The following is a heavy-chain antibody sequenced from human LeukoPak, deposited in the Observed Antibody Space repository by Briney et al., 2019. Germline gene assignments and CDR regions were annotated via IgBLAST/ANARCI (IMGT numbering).Heavy chain of an antibody. CDR3: ATALQLAPGS. CDR1: GFTFSSYG. D-gene: IGHD6-6*01. V-gene: IGHV3-30*03. J-gene: IGHJ5*02. Sequence: PGRSLRLSCAASGFTFSSYGMHWVRQAPGKGLEWVAVISYDGGNKYYADSVKGRFTISRDNSKNTLYLQMNSLRAEDTAVYYCATALQLAPGSWGQGTLVTVSS. CDR2: ISYDGGNK.